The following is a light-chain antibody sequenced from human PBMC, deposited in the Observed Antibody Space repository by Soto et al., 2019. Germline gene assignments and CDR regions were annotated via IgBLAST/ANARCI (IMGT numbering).Light chain of an antibody. V-gene: IGKV3-20*01. CDR1: QSLSSRS. Sequence: EIVLTQSPGTLSLSPGERATLSCRASQSLSSRSLAWYQQKPGQAPRLLIYDKSSRATDIPDRFTGSGSGTDFTLTVSRLEPEAFAGYYCHQYIMSPYTFGQGTKLEIK. J-gene: IGKJ2*01. CDR3: HQYIMSPYT. CDR2: DKS.